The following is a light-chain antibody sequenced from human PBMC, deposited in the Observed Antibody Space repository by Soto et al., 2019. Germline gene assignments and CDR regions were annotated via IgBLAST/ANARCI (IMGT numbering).Light chain of an antibody. CDR1: QSVLYSANNKNC. CDR2: WAS. CDR3: QQYYSTPRT. J-gene: IGKJ1*01. V-gene: IGKV4-1*01. Sequence: DIVMTQSPHSLAVSLGERATINCKSSQSVLYSANNKNCLAWYQQKPGQPPKLLLYWASTRESGVPDRFSGSGSGTDFTLTISSLQAEDVAVYYCQQYYSTPRTFGQGTKVEIK.